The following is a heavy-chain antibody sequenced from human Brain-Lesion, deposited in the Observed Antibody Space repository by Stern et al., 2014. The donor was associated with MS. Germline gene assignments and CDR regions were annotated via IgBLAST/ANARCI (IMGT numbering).Heavy chain of an antibody. CDR2: ITPFTGNT. V-gene: IGHV1-45*02. CDR3: AEGGSYGFVY. J-gene: IGHJ4*02. Sequence: QMQLVQSGAEVNKPASSLKVSCQASGNTFTNRYLHWVRQAPGQALEWMGCITPFTGNTNYAQNFQDRVTITMDRSMSTAYMDLSSLRSDDTAIYFCAEGGSYGFVYWGQGTLVTVSS. D-gene: IGHD4-17*01. CDR1: GNTFTNRY.